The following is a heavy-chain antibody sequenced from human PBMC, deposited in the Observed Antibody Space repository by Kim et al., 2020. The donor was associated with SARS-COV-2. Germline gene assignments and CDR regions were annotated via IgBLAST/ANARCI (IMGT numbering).Heavy chain of an antibody. CDR1: GFTFGIYA. D-gene: IGHD6-13*01. Sequence: GGSLRLSCAASGFTFGIYAMSWVRQAPGKGLEWISSIGGNGGGTFYADSVKGRFTISRDDSKNMLYLQMNSLRAEDTAIYYCARRPGGRAAGTAHFDPWGQGTLVTVPS. J-gene: IGHJ5*02. V-gene: IGHV3-23*01. CDR2: IGGNGGGT. CDR3: ARRPGGRAAGTAHFDP.